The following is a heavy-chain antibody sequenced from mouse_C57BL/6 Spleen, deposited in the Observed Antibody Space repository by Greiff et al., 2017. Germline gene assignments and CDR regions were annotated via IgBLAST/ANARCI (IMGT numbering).Heavy chain of an antibody. D-gene: IGHD1-1*01. Sequence: QVQLQQSGAELARPGASVKLSCKASGYTFTSYGISWVKQRTGQGLEWIGEIYPRSGNTYYNEKFKGKATLTADKSSSTAYMELRSLTSEDSAVYFCAVTTVVRGWYFDVWGTGTTVTVSS. CDR1: GYTFTSYG. J-gene: IGHJ1*03. CDR3: AVTTVVRGWYFDV. V-gene: IGHV1-81*01. CDR2: IYPRSGNT.